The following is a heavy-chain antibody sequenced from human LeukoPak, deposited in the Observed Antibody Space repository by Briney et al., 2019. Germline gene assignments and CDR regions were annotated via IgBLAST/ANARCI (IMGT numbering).Heavy chain of an antibody. CDR1: GYSFTSYC. Sequence: GGSLKISCKGSGYSFTSYCIGWVRQMPGKGLEWMVSIYPGDSATRYSPSFQGQVTTSAEKPISTAYLQWSSLKASDTAMYYCARHAVRGSSGYLNDAFDIWGQGTMVTVSS. J-gene: IGHJ3*02. V-gene: IGHV5-51*01. D-gene: IGHD3-22*01. CDR3: ARHAVRGSSGYLNDAFDI. CDR2: IYPGDSAT.